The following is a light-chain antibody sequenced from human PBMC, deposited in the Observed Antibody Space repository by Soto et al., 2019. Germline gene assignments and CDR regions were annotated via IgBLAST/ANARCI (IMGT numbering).Light chain of an antibody. CDR2: EGS. V-gene: IGLV2-8*01. J-gene: IGLJ1*01. CDR1: SSDVGGYKY. Sequence: QSALTQPPAASGSPGQSGTISCTGTSSDVGGYKYVSCYEQHQGKATKLMIYEGSKRTSGVPDSFSGSKSGNTASLTVSGLQAEDEADYYCSTYAGSTRVFGTGTKVTVL. CDR3: STYAGSTRV.